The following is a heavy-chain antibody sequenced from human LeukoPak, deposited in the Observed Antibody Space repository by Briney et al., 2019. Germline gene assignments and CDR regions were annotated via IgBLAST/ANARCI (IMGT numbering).Heavy chain of an antibody. CDR1: GYIFRTYG. Sequence: ASVRVSCKASGYIFRTYGISWVRQAPGQGLWWMGWISAYNGYTNYAQNLRDRVTMTTDTSTSTAYMDLRSLRSDDTAVYYCARDRILAVSGTRIDFWGQGTLVTVSS. CDR2: ISAYNGYT. D-gene: IGHD6-19*01. V-gene: IGHV1-18*01. J-gene: IGHJ4*02. CDR3: ARDRILAVSGTRIDF.